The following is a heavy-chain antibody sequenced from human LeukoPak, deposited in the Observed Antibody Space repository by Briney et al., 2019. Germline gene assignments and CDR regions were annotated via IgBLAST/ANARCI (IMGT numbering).Heavy chain of an antibody. CDR2: IKQDGSEK. CDR3: ARESQWYDSSGYYSAADY. D-gene: IGHD3-22*01. J-gene: IGHJ4*02. CDR1: GFTFSSHW. Sequence: PGGSLRLSCAASGFTFSSHWMSWVRQAPGKGLEWVANIKQDGSEKYYVDSVKGRFTISRDNAKNSLYLQMNSLRAEDTAVYYCARESQWYDSSGYYSAADYWGQGTLVTVSS. V-gene: IGHV3-7*01.